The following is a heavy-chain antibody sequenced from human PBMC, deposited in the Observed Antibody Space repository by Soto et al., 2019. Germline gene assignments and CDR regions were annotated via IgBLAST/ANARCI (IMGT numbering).Heavy chain of an antibody. CDR1: GGTFSSYT. D-gene: IGHD6-13*01. J-gene: IGHJ6*02. V-gene: IGHV1-69*02. CDR2: IIPIIGRA. CDR3: ASLKQQLVRAGYDGMDV. Sequence: QVQLVQSGAEVKKPGSSVKVSCKASGGTFSSYTISWVRQAPGQGLEWMGRIIPIIGRANYAQKFQGRVTITADKTTSTAYMELSSLRSEDTAVYYCASLKQQLVRAGYDGMDVWGQGTTVTVSS.